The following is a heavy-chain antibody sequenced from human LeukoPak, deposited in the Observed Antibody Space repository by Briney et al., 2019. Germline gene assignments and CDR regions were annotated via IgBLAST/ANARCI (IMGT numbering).Heavy chain of an antibody. V-gene: IGHV4-59*08. D-gene: IGHD2-2*01. CDR3: ARHVNCSSTSCYGAAFQH. CDR2: IYYSGST. J-gene: IGHJ1*01. CDR1: GGSISSYY. Sequence: SETLSPTCTVSGGSISSYYWSWIRQPPGKGLEWIGYIYYSGSTNYNPSLKSRVTISVDTSKNQFSLKLSSVTAADTAVYYCARHVNCSSTSCYGAAFQHWGQGTLVTVSS.